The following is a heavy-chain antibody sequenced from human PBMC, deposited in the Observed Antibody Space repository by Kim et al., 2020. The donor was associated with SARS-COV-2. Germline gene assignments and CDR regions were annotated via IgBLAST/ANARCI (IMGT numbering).Heavy chain of an antibody. CDR2: INHSGST. D-gene: IGHD5-12*01. Sequence: SETLSLTCAVYGGSFSGYYWSWIRQPPGKGLEWIGEINHSGSTNYNPSLKSRVTISVDTSKNQFSLKLSSVTAADTAVYYCARGRGYSGYDCDYWGQGTLVTVSS. V-gene: IGHV4-34*01. CDR3: ARGRGYSGYDCDY. CDR1: GGSFSGYY. J-gene: IGHJ4*02.